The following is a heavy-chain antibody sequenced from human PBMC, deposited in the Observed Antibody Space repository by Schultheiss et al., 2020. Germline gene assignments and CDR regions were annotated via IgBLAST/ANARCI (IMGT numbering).Heavy chain of an antibody. CDR2: IYYSGST. D-gene: IGHD1-26*01. CDR1: GGSISSSSYY. CDR3: ARDWEKTYYYYYGMDV. V-gene: IGHV4-39*02. J-gene: IGHJ6*02. Sequence: SETLSITCTVSGGSISSSSYYWGWIRQPPGKWLEWIGSIYYSGSTYYNPSLKSRVTISVDTSKNQFSLKLSSVTAADTAVYYCARDWEKTYYYYYGMDVWGQGTTVTVSS.